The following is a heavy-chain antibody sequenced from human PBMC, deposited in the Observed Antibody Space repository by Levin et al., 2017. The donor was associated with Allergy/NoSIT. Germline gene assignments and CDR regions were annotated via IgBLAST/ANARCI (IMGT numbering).Heavy chain of an antibody. V-gene: IGHV3-43*01. CDR3: TRGAYYFDY. CDR2: IYWDGSST. CDR1: GFTFDDYT. J-gene: IGHJ4*02. Sequence: GGSLRLSCAASGFTFDDYTMHWVRQAPGKSLEWVSFIYWDGSSTYYSDSVKGRFTISRDNSKNSLSLRMNSQRTEDAAFYYCTRGAYYFDYWGQGTLVTVSS.